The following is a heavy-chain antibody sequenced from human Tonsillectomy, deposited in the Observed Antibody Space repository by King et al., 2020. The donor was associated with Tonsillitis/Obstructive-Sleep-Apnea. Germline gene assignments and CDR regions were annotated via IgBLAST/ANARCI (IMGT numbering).Heavy chain of an antibody. Sequence: VQLQESGPGLVKPSETLSLTCTVSGGSISSYYWSWIRQPPGKGLEWIGYIYYSGSTNYNPSLKSRVTISVDTSKNQFSLKLSSVTAADTAVYYCARHNRGRGSYTFDYLGQVTLVTVSS. CDR2: IYYSGST. CDR3: ARHNRGRGSYTFDY. D-gene: IGHD1-26*01. V-gene: IGHV4-59*08. CDR1: GGSISSYY. J-gene: IGHJ4*02.